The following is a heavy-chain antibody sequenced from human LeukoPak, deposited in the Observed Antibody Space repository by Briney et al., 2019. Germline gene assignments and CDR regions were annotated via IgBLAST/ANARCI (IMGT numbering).Heavy chain of an antibody. CDR1: GYTFIAYH. CDR3: ARAVRYDFWSGYLKPYYFDY. D-gene: IGHD3-3*01. V-gene: IGHV1-2*06. CDR2: IHPSSGAT. Sequence: ASVKVSCKASGYTFIAYHMHWVRQAPGQGLEWMGRIHPSSGATNYAQRFQGRVTLTRDTSINTAYMELSRLTSDDTAVYYCARAVRYDFWSGYLKPYYFDYWGQGTLVTVSS. J-gene: IGHJ4*02.